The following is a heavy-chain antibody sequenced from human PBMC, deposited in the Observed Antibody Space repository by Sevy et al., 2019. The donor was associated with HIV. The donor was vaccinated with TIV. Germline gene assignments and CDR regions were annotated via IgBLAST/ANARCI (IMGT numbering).Heavy chain of an antibody. Sequence: GGSLRLSCAASGFTFSLHSMNWVRRAPGKGLEWVSYVSTSSIHIDYADSGKGRFTISRDNAKNSLYLQMNSLRAEDTAVYFCARALQYYYGSNYYMDVWGKGTTVTVSS. J-gene: IGHJ6*03. CDR2: VSTSSIHI. V-gene: IGHV3-21*01. CDR1: GFTFSLHS. CDR3: ARALQYYYGSNYYMDV. D-gene: IGHD3-10*01.